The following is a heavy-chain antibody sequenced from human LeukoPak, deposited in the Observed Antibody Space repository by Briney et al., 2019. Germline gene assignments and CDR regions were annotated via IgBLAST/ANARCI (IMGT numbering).Heavy chain of an antibody. CDR2: ISSSSSYI. J-gene: IGHJ4*02. CDR3: ASMVRGVTGY. Sequence: PGGSLRLSCAASGFTFSSYSMNWVRQAPGKGLEWVSSISSSSSYICYADSVKGRFTISRDNAKNSLYLQMNSLRAEDTAVYYCASMVRGVTGYWGQGTLVTVSS. D-gene: IGHD3-10*01. CDR1: GFTFSSYS. V-gene: IGHV3-21*01.